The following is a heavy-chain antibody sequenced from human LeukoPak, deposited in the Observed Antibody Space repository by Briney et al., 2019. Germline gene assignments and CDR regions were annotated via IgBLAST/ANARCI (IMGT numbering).Heavy chain of an antibody. CDR1: GGSFSGYY. V-gene: IGHV4-34*01. CDR2: INHSGST. J-gene: IGHJ4*02. CDR3: ARVSSTTGKDY. Sequence: PSETLSLTCAVYGGSFSGYYWSWIRQPAGKGLEWIGEINHSGSTNYNPSLKSRVTISVDTSKNQFSLKLSSVTAADTAVYYCARVSSTTGKDYWGQGTLVTVSS. D-gene: IGHD1-14*01.